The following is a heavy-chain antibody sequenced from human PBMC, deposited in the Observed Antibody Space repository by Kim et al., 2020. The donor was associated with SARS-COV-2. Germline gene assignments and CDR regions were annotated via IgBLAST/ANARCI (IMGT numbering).Heavy chain of an antibody. CDR2: ISGSGGST. J-gene: IGHJ4*02. CDR3: AKLVDYDILTGYYFPFDY. Sequence: GGSLRLSCAASGFTFSSYAMSWVRQAPGKGLEWVSAISGSGGSTYYADSVKGRFTISRDNSKNTLYLQMNSLRAEDTAVYYCAKLVDYDILTGYYFPFDYWGQGTLGTVSS. D-gene: IGHD3-9*01. CDR1: GFTFSSYA. V-gene: IGHV3-23*01.